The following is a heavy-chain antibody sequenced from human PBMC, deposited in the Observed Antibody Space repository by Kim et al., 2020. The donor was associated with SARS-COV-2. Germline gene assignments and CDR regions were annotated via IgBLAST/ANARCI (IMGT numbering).Heavy chain of an antibody. J-gene: IGHJ4*02. Sequence: GGSLRLSCAGSGFTFSGYSMTWVRQAPGKGLEWVSFITSSSSPIYYADSLKGRFTVSRDNAKNSLYLQMNSLRDEDTAVYYCGRGGSPNGGFFDYWGQGTLVTVSS. V-gene: IGHV3-48*02. CDR2: ITSSSSPI. CDR3: GRGGSPNGGFFDY. CDR1: GFTFSGYS. D-gene: IGHD2-8*01.